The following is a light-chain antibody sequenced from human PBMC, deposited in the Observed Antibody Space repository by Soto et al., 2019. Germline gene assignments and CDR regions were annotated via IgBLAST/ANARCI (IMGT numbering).Light chain of an antibody. CDR2: EVS. CDR1: SSDIGGYNY. V-gene: IGLV2-14*01. J-gene: IGLJ1*01. Sequence: QSALTQPASMSGSPGQSITISCTGTSSDIGGYNYVSWYQQHPGKAPKLMLYEVSNRPSGVSNRFSGSKSGNTASLTISGLQAEDEADYYCSSYTSSSTLYVFGTGTKVTVL. CDR3: SSYTSSSTLYV.